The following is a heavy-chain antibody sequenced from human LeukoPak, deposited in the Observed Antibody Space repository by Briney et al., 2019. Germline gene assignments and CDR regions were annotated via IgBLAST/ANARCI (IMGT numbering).Heavy chain of an antibody. CDR1: VYTLTELS. J-gene: IGHJ5*02. Sequence: GASVEVSCKVSVYTLTELSMRWVRQAPGKGLEWMGGFDPEDGETIYAQKFQGRVTMTEDTSTDTAYMELSSLRSEDTAVYYCALRRRPTVLALEWFDPWGQGTLVTVSS. CDR2: FDPEDGET. D-gene: IGHD4-17*01. CDR3: ALRRRPTVLALEWFDP. V-gene: IGHV1-24*01.